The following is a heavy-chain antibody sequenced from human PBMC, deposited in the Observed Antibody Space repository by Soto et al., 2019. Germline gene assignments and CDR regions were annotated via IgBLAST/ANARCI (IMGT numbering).Heavy chain of an antibody. V-gene: IGHV3-30*18. Sequence: GGSLRLSCAASGFTFSSYGMHWVRQAPGKGLEWVAVISYDGSNKYYADSVKGRFTISRDNSKNTLYLQMNSLRAEDTAVYYCAKAGYYDILTGYQEFDPWGQGTLVTVSS. CDR3: AKAGYYDILTGYQEFDP. CDR1: GFTFSSYG. CDR2: ISYDGSNK. D-gene: IGHD3-9*01. J-gene: IGHJ5*02.